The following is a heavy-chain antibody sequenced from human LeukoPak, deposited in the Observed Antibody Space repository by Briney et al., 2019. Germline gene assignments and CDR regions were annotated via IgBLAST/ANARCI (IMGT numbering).Heavy chain of an antibody. J-gene: IGHJ4*02. CDR1: GFTFSSYS. CDR2: ISSSSYI. V-gene: IGHV3-21*04. D-gene: IGHD1-26*01. CDR3: ARGSIVGATHY. Sequence: GGSLRLSCAASGFTFSSYSMNWVRQAPGKGLEWVSSISSSSYIYYADSVKGRFTISRDNAKNSLYLQMNSLRAEDTAVYYCARGSIVGATHYWGQGTLVIVSS.